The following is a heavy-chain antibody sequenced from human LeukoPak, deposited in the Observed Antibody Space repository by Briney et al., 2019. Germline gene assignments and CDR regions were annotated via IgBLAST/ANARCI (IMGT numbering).Heavy chain of an antibody. CDR1: GFTFSSYE. Sequence: GGSLRLSCAASGFTFSSYEMNWVRQAPGKGLEWVSYISSSGSTIYYADSVKGRFTISRDNAKNSLYLQMNSLRAEDTALYYCARVAGVIVGATESDWGQGTMVTVSS. D-gene: IGHD1-26*01. V-gene: IGHV3-48*03. CDR3: ARVAGVIVGATESD. J-gene: IGHJ3*01. CDR2: ISSSGSTI.